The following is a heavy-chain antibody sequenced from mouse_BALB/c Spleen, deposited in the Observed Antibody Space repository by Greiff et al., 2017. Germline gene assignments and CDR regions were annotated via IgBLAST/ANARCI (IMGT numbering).Heavy chain of an antibody. Sequence: EVQLVESGGGLVQPGGSLKLSCAASGFTFSSYTMSWVRQTPEKRLEWVAYISNGGGSTYYPDTVKGRFTISRDNAKNTLYLQMSSLKSEDTAMYYCARTGVGYFDYWGQGTTLTVSS. CDR1: GFTFSSYT. J-gene: IGHJ2*01. CDR3: ARTGVGYFDY. V-gene: IGHV5-12-2*01. D-gene: IGHD4-1*01. CDR2: ISNGGGST.